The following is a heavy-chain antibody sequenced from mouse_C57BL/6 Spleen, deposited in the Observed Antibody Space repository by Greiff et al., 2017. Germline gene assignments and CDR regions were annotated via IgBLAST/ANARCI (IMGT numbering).Heavy chain of an antibody. D-gene: IGHD2-3*01. CDR1: GYTFTSYW. V-gene: IGHV1-50*01. CDR2: IDPSDSYT. Sequence: VQLQQPGAELVKPGASVKLSCKASGYTFTSYWMQWVKQRPGQGLEWIGEIDPSDSYTNYNQKFKGKATLTVDTSSSTAYMQLSSLTSEDSAVYYCARRYDFAYWGQGTLVTVSA. J-gene: IGHJ3*01. CDR3: ARRYDFAY.